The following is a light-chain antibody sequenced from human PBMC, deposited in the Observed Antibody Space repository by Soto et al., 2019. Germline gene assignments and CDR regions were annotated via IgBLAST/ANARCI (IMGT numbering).Light chain of an antibody. CDR3: RSYAGSNNVRV. CDR1: SSDVGGYDL. J-gene: IGLJ3*02. V-gene: IGLV2-8*01. Sequence: QSALTQPPSASGSPGQSVTISCTGTSSDVGGYDLVSWYQQHPGNAPKLMIYEVNRRPSGVPDRFSGSKSGNTASLTVSGLQDEDEADYYCRSYAGSNNVRVFGGGTKLTVL. CDR2: EVN.